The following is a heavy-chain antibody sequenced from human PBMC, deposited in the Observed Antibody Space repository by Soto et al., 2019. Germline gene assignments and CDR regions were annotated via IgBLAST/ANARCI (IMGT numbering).Heavy chain of an antibody. CDR1: GFTFASYA. Sequence: EVQLLDSGGGLVRPGGSLRLSCAASGFTFASYAMSWVRQAPGKGLEWVSIISGSGGSAYYADSVKGRFTISRDNSKTTLYLQMNSLRAEDMAVYYCAILRYYDMDVWGHGTTVTVSS. CDR3: AILRYYDMDV. V-gene: IGHV3-23*01. J-gene: IGHJ6*02. CDR2: ISGSGGSA.